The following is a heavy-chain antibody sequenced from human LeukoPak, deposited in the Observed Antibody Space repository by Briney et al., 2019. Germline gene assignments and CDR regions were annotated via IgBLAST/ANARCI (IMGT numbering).Heavy chain of an antibody. CDR2: ISDIGSI. J-gene: IGHJ4*02. CDR3: AKCPSIVGANFDY. V-gene: IGHV4-59*08. CDR1: GGSFSGYY. Sequence: SETLSLTCAVYGGSFSGYYWSWIRQPPGKGLEWIAYISDIGSINYNPSLKSRVTISLDTSKNQFSLKLSSVTAADTAVYYCAKCPSIVGANFDYWGQGTLVTVSS. D-gene: IGHD1-26*01.